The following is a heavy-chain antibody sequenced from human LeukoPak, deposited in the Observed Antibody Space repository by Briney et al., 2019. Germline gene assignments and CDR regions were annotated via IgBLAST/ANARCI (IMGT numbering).Heavy chain of an antibody. Sequence: PGGSLRLSCAASGFSFNTYSMTWVRQAPGKGLEWVSIISRTSESTFYADSVKGRFTISRDNVKNSLYLQMNGLRADDTATYYCARGATDTTRWFDPWGQGTLVTVSS. CDR2: ISRTSEST. CDR3: ARGATDTTRWFDP. CDR1: GFSFNTYS. J-gene: IGHJ5*02. V-gene: IGHV3-21*01. D-gene: IGHD1-7*01.